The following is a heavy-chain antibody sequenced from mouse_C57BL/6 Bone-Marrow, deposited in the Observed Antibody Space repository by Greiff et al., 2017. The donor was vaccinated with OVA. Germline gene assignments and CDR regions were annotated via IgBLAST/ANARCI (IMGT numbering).Heavy chain of an antibody. J-gene: IGHJ1*03. CDR3: ARLYYGSHWYFDV. D-gene: IGHD1-1*01. CDR1: GYSITSGYY. Sequence: DVKLVESGPGLVKPSQSLSLTCSVTGYSITSGYYWNWIRQFPGNKLEWMGYISYDGSNNYNPSLKNRISITRDTSKNQFFLKLNSVTTEDTATYYCARLYYGSHWYFDVWGTGTTVTVSS. CDR2: ISYDGSN. V-gene: IGHV3-6*01.